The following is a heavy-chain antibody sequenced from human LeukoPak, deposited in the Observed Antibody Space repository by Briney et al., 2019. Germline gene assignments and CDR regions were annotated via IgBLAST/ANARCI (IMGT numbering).Heavy chain of an antibody. CDR3: AKAHYRNAIDYFDY. Sequence: GGSLRLSCAASGFTFSNYDMHWVRQAPGKGLEWVAVIWFDGSNKFYADSVKGRFTISRDNSKNTLYLQMNSLRAEDTAVYYCAKAHYRNAIDYFDYWGQGTLVTVSS. J-gene: IGHJ4*02. D-gene: IGHD1-1*01. V-gene: IGHV3-33*06. CDR1: GFTFSNYD. CDR2: IWFDGSNK.